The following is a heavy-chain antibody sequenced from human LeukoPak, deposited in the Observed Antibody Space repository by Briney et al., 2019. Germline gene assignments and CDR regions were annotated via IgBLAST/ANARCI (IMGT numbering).Heavy chain of an antibody. V-gene: IGHV4-4*09. J-gene: IGHJ5*02. D-gene: IGHD2-21*02. CDR2: IHTSGNT. CDR3: ARLVVTSILDWFDP. CDR1: GGSISNTY. Sequence: SETLSLTCSVSGGSISNTYWSWIRQSPGKGLEWIAYIHTSGNTNSNPSLKSRVTISVDTSKNQFSLKLTSVTAADTAVYYCARLVVTSILDWFDPWGRGTLVTVSS.